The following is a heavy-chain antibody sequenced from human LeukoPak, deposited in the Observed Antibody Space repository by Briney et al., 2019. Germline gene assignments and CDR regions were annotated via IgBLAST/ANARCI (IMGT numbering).Heavy chain of an antibody. CDR3: AREGGGIAAGVYYFDY. Sequence: GGSLRLSCAASGFTFSCYSVNWVRQAPGKGLEWVSSISSRSSYIYYADSVKGRFTISRDNAKNSLYLQMDSLRAEDTAVYYCAREGGGIAAGVYYFDYWGQGTLVSVSS. CDR1: GFTFSCYS. D-gene: IGHD6-13*01. J-gene: IGHJ4*02. V-gene: IGHV3-21*01. CDR2: ISSRSSYI.